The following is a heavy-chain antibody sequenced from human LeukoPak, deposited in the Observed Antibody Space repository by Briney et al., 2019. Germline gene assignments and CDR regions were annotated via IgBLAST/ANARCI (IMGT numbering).Heavy chain of an antibody. V-gene: IGHV3-11*01. CDR1: GFTFSDYY. D-gene: IGHD3-10*01. Sequence: GGSLRLSCAASGFTFSDYYMSWIRQAPGKGLEWVSYISSRGSTIYYADSVKGRFTISRDNAKNSLYLQMNSLRAEDTAMYYCARSENRGPPHLNWFDPWGQGTLVTVSS. J-gene: IGHJ5*02. CDR3: ARSENRGPPHLNWFDP. CDR2: ISSRGSTI.